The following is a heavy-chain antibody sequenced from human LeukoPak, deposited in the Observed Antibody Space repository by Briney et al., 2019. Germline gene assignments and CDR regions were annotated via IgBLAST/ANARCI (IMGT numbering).Heavy chain of an antibody. CDR3: ARERSLLVKYYFEY. Sequence: GGSLRLSCAASGFTFSSYAISWVRQAPGKGLEWVAVIWYDGSNKYYADSVKGRFTISRDNSKNTLYLQINSLAGEATALYFCARERSLLVKYYFEYGGQGTLVTVSP. J-gene: IGHJ4*02. CDR2: IWYDGSNK. D-gene: IGHD3-3*02. CDR1: GFTFSSYA. V-gene: IGHV3-33*08.